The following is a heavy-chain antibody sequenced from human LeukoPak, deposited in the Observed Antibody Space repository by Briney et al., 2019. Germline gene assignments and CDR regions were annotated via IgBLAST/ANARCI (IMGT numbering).Heavy chain of an antibody. D-gene: IGHD3-9*01. Sequence: ASVKVSCKASGYTFTGYYMHWVRQAPGQGLEWMGWINPNSGGTNYAQKFQGRVTMTRDTSISTAYMELSRLRSDDTAVYYCARAPQPYYDILTGYYDYYYYYMDVWGKGTTVTISS. CDR2: INPNSGGT. CDR1: GYTFTGYY. J-gene: IGHJ6*03. V-gene: IGHV1-2*02. CDR3: ARAPQPYYDILTGYYDYYYYYMDV.